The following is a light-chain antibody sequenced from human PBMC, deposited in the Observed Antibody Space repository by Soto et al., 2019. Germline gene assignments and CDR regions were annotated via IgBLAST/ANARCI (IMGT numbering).Light chain of an antibody. CDR2: GTS. Sequence: EIVLTQSPGTLSLSPGQRATLSCRASQSVSSKYLAWYQQKPGQAPRVLIYGTSIRASGVPERFSGGGSGTDFSLTITRLEPEDFAVYYCQQYGSSLFTFGPGTKVDFK. CDR3: QQYGSSLFT. J-gene: IGKJ3*01. CDR1: QSVSSKY. V-gene: IGKV3-20*01.